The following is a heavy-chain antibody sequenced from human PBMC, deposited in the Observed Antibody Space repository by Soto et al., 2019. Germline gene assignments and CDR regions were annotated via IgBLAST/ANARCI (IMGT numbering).Heavy chain of an antibody. CDR2: IKRIIDGGTA. CDR1: GFSFTNAW. J-gene: IGHJ4*02. CDR3: STGSIFGVTKHAEDY. D-gene: IGHD3-3*01. V-gene: IGHV3-15*01. Sequence: GGSLRLSCAASGFSFTNAWMSWVRQAPGKGLEWVGSIKRIIDGGTADYAAPVKGRFTISRDDSKNTLYLQLNSLKTEDTAVYYCSTGSIFGVTKHAEDYWGQGTLVTVSS.